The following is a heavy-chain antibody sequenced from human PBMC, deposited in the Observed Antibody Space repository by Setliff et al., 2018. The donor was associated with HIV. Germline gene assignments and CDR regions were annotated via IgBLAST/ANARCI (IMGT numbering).Heavy chain of an antibody. CDR2: ISSSSVTI. D-gene: IGHD7-27*01. CDR1: GFSFSSYS. Sequence: AGGSLRLSCEASGFSFSSYSMNWVRQAPGKGLEWVSYISSSSVTIYSADSVKGRFTISRDNSKNTLYLQMNSLRAEDTAIYYCAKNWGSRGIWGVFDYWGQGTLVTVSS. V-gene: IGHV3-48*01. CDR3: AKNWGSRGIWGVFDY. J-gene: IGHJ4*02.